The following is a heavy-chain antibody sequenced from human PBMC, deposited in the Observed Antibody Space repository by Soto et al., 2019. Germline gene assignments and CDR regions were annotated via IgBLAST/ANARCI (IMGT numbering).Heavy chain of an antibody. CDR2: ISSSSSVI. CDR3: ARDLSWGSNWYYYMDV. Sequence: EVQLVESGGSLVQPGGSVRLSCATSGFILSDCAMNWVRQAPGKGLEWVSYISSSSSVIDYADSVKGRFTVSRDNARNSLYLQMNSLRAEDTAVYYCARDLSWGSNWYYYMDVWGKGTTVTVSS. J-gene: IGHJ6*03. V-gene: IGHV3-48*01. CDR1: GFILSDCA. D-gene: IGHD7-27*01.